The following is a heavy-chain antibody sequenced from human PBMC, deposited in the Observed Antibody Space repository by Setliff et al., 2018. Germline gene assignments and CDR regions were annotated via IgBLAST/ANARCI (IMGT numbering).Heavy chain of an antibody. D-gene: IGHD3-16*02. Sequence: PSETLSLTCTVSGGSISSGDYYWSWIRQPPRKGLEWITYIYYSGSSYYNPSLQSRVTISVDTSKNQFSLKLSSVTAADTAVYYCARYRFGKDFDYWGQGTLVTVSS. CDR3: ARYRFGKDFDY. J-gene: IGHJ4*02. CDR2: IYYSGSS. CDR1: GGSISSGDYY. V-gene: IGHV4-30-4*08.